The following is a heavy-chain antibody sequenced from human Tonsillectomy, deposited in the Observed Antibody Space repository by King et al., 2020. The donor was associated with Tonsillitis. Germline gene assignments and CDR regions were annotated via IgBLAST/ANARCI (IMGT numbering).Heavy chain of an antibody. CDR2: IKSKTDGGTT. Sequence: VQLVESGGGLVKPGGSLRLSCAASGFTFSNAWMSWVRQAPGKGLEWVGRIKSKTDGGTTDYAAPVKGRFTISRDDSKNTLYLQMNSLKTEDTAVYYCTTAGVQYYYDSSGYYYAYWGQGTLVTVSS. CDR3: TTAGVQYYYDSSGYYYAY. J-gene: IGHJ4*02. D-gene: IGHD3-22*01. V-gene: IGHV3-15*01. CDR1: GFTFSNAW.